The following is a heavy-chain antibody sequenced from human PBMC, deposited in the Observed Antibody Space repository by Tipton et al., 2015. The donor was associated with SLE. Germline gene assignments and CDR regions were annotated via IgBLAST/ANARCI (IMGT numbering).Heavy chain of an antibody. D-gene: IGHD6-13*01. J-gene: IGHJ4*02. CDR1: GGSIRSHY. CDR2: IYSTGIT. CDR3: ARDLGMGSSPKRGYFDY. Sequence: TLSLTCTVSGGSIRSHYWSWIRQPPGKGLEWIGYIYSTGITDYNPSLNSRVTISLNTSKKQFSLTLTSVTAADTAVYYCARDLGMGSSPKRGYFDYWGQGTLVTVSS. V-gene: IGHV4-59*11.